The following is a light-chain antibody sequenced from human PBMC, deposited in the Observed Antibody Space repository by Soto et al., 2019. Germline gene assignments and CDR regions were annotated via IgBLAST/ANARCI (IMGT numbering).Light chain of an antibody. Sequence: QSVLTQPPSVSGAPGQRVTISCTGSSSNIGAGHVVHWYQQFPGRAPNLLIYGSSNRPSGVPDRFSGSKSGTSASLAITGLHAEEEADYYCQSSDNTLSASVFGGGTKLTVL. CDR3: QSSDNTLSASV. V-gene: IGLV1-40*01. CDR1: SSNIGAGHV. CDR2: GSS. J-gene: IGLJ2*01.